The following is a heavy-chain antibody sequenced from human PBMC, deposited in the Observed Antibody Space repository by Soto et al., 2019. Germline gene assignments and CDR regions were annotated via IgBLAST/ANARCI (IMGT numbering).Heavy chain of an antibody. D-gene: IGHD1-26*01. CDR1: SGYISNTNW. Sequence: SETLSLTCAVSSGYISNTNWWSWVRQPPGKGLEWIGEIFHSGSTNYNPSLKSRVTISVDKSRNQFSLKLCYVTAADTAVYFCARGLSGRYGALDIWGQGTMVTVSS. V-gene: IGHV4-4*02. J-gene: IGHJ3*02. CDR2: IFHSGST. CDR3: ARGLSGRYGALDI.